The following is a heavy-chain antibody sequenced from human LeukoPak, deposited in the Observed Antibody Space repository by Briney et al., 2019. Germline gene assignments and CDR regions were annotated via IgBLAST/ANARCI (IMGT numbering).Heavy chain of an antibody. CDR3: ARDRRDCSSTNCYSLFDY. CDR1: GGSISSYY. Sequence: PSETLSLTCTVSGGSISSYYWSWIRQPPGKGLEWIGYIYYSGSTNYNPSLKCRVTISVDTSKNQFSLKLSSVTAADTAVYYCARDRRDCSSTNCYSLFDYWGQGTLVTVSS. D-gene: IGHD2-2*01. V-gene: IGHV4-59*12. CDR2: IYYSGST. J-gene: IGHJ4*02.